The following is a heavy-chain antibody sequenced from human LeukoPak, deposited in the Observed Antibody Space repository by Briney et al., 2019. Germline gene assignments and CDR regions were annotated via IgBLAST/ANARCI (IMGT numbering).Heavy chain of an antibody. J-gene: IGHJ4*02. V-gene: IGHV3-74*01. D-gene: IGHD7-27*01. CDR1: GFTFSSHW. CDR3: ARDLNWETY. CDR2: IDYEGGTT. Sequence: PGGSLRLSCVASGFTFSSHWMHWVRQVPGKGLVWVSRIDYEGGTTDYADSVEGRFTISRDNAKNSLYLQMNSLRAEDTAVYYCARDLNWETYWGQGTLVTVSS.